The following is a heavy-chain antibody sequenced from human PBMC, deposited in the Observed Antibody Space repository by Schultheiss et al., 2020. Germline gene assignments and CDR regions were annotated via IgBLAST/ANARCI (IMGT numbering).Heavy chain of an antibody. D-gene: IGHD3-3*01. CDR1: GGSISSGGYY. CDR3: ARDIVDYDFWGGNGSIWFDP. Sequence: SETLSLTCTVSGGSISSGGYYWSWIRQHPGKGLEWIGYIYSSGSTYYNPSLKSRVTISVDTSKNQFSLKLNSVTAADTAVYYCARDIVDYDFWGGNGSIWFDPWGQGTLVTVSS. V-gene: IGHV4-31*03. CDR2: IYSSGST. J-gene: IGHJ5*02.